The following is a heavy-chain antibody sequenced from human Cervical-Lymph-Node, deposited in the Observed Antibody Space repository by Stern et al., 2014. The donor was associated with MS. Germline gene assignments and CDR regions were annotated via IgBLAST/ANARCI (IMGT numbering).Heavy chain of an antibody. CDR3: AVRYCSGGRCYSVPDV. V-gene: IGHV1-46*02. Sequence: QMQLVQSGSEVKKPGASVKVSCKASEYTHNNYLIHWVRQAPGKRHDWMGVINPSGATNYAQNVQDRVTMTTDASTSTFYMELSRLRSEDTAVYYCAVRYCSGGRCYSVPDVWGQGTTVIVSS. CDR1: EYTHNNYL. CDR2: INPSGAT. D-gene: IGHD2-15*01. J-gene: IGHJ6*02.